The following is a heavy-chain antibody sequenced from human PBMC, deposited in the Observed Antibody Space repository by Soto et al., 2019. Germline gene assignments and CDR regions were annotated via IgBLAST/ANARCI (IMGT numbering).Heavy chain of an antibody. D-gene: IGHD3-3*01. CDR1: GGSISSYY. CDR3: ARTYYDFWSGYQNDAFDI. V-gene: IGHV4-59*01. Sequence: QVQLQESGPGLVKPSETLSLTCTVSGGSISSYYWSWIRQPPGKGLEWIGYIYYSGSTNYNPSRKSRVTISVDTSKNQFSLKLSSVTAADTAVYYCARTYYDFWSGYQNDAFDIWGQGTMVTVSS. J-gene: IGHJ3*02. CDR2: IYYSGST.